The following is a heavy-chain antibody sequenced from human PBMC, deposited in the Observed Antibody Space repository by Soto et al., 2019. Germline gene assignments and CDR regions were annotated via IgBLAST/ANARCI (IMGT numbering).Heavy chain of an antibody. CDR1: GGSFSGYY. J-gene: IGHJ5*02. CDR3: ARGARLRYNWFDP. CDR2: INHSGST. Sequence: SETLSLTCAVYGGSFSGYYWSWIRQPPGKGLEWIGEINHSGSTNYNPSLKSRVTISVDTSKNQFSLKLSSVTAADTAVYYCARGARLRYNWFDPWGQGTLVTVSS. V-gene: IGHV4-34*01. D-gene: IGHD5-12*01.